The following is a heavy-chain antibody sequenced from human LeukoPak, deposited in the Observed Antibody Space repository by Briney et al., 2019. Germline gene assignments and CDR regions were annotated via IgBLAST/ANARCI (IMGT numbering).Heavy chain of an antibody. J-gene: IGHJ4*02. CDR1: GGSISSGGYY. D-gene: IGHD1-20*01. Sequence: SETLSLTCTVSGGSISSGGYYWSWIRQHPGKGLEWIGYIYYSGSTYYNPSLKSRVTISVDTSKNQFSLKLSSVTAADTAVYYCARDGSITGTTPDYWGQGTLVTVSS. CDR2: IYYSGST. CDR3: ARDGSITGTTPDY. V-gene: IGHV4-31*03.